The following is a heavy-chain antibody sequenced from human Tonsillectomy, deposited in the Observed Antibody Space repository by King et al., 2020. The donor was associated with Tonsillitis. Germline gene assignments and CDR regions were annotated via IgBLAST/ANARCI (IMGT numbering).Heavy chain of an antibody. CDR3: AGLLSSSDYYYYYFYMDV. CDR2: IYYTGST. CDR1: GGSISGYY. D-gene: IGHD6-6*01. V-gene: IGHV4-59*08. Sequence: QLQESGPGLVKPSETLSLTCTVSGGSISGYYWSWIRQPPGKGLEWIGYIYYTGSTNYNPSLKSRVTISVDTSKNQFSLKLRSVTAADTAVYYCAGLLSSSDYYYYYFYMDVWGKGTTVTVSS. J-gene: IGHJ6*03.